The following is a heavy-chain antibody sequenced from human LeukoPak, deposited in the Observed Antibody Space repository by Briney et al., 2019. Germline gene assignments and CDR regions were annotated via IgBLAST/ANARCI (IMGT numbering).Heavy chain of an antibody. J-gene: IGHJ4*02. D-gene: IGHD3-22*01. Sequence: SETLSLTCTVSGGSISSYYWSWIRQPPGKGLEWIGYIYYSGSTNYNPSLKSRVTISVDTSKNQFSLKLSSVTAADTSVYYCAREDSSGRRPLDYWGQGTLVTVSS. CDR3: AREDSSGRRPLDY. CDR1: GGSISSYY. V-gene: IGHV4-59*01. CDR2: IYYSGST.